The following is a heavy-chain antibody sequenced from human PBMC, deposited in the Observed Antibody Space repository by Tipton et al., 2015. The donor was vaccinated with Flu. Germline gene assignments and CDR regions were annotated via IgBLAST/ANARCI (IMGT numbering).Heavy chain of an antibody. CDR3: ARHFPLDAFDI. J-gene: IGHJ3*02. V-gene: IGHV4-59*08. Sequence: TLSLTCTVSGGSISSYYWSWIRQPPGKGLEWIGYIYYSGSTNYNPSLKSRVTISVDTSKNQFSQKLSSVTAADTAVYYCARHFPLDAFDIWGQGTMVTVSS. CDR2: IYYSGST. CDR1: GGSISSYY.